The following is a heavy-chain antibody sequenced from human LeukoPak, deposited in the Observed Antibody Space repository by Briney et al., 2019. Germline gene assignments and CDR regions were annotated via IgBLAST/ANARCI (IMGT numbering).Heavy chain of an antibody. CDR1: GFTFSTYV. V-gene: IGHV3-64D*06. Sequence: HAGGSLRLSCSVSGFTFSTYVMHWVRQAPGKGLEYVSAISSNGDNTYYADSVKGRFTISRDNSKNTLYLQMSSLRADDTAVYYCVRGTGYWGQGTLVIVSS. J-gene: IGHJ4*02. CDR3: VRGTGY. CDR2: ISSNGDNT.